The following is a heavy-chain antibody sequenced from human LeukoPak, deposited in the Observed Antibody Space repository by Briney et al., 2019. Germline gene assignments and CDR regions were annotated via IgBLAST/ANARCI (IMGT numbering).Heavy chain of an antibody. CDR1: GGSISSSSYY. J-gene: IGHJ4*02. CDR2: IYYSGST. CDR3: ASESSACSGGSCYSGLFDY. V-gene: IGHV4-39*07. Sequence: SETLSLTCTVSGGSISSSSYYWGWIRQPPGKGLEWIGSIYYSGSTYYNPSLKSRVTISVDTSKNQFSLKLSSVTAADTAVYYCASESSACSGGSCYSGLFDYWGQGTLVTVSS. D-gene: IGHD2-15*01.